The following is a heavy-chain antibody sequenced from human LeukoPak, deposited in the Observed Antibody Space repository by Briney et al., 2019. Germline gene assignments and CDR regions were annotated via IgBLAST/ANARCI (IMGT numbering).Heavy chain of an antibody. CDR2: ISSNGGST. D-gene: IGHD6-13*01. V-gene: IGHV3-64*01. Sequence: GSLRLSCAASGFTFSSYAMHWVRQAPGKGLEYVSAISSNGGSTYYANSVKGRFTISRDNSKNTLYLQMGSLRAEDMAVYYCARDHSGYSSSWPHFDYWGQGTLVTVSS. CDR1: GFTFSSYA. CDR3: ARDHSGYSSSWPHFDY. J-gene: IGHJ4*02.